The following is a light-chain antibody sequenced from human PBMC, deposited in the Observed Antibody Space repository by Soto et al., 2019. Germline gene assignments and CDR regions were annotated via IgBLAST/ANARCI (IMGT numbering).Light chain of an antibody. CDR3: SSYGGSNNFVV. Sequence: QSALTQPPSAPGSPGQSVTISCTGTSSDIGGNNFVSWYQHHPGKAPKLMLYDVIKRPSGVPARFSGSKSGNTASLTVSGLQAEDEADYYCSSYGGSNNFVVFGGGTKLTVL. CDR2: DVI. CDR1: SSDIGGNNF. J-gene: IGLJ2*01. V-gene: IGLV2-8*01.